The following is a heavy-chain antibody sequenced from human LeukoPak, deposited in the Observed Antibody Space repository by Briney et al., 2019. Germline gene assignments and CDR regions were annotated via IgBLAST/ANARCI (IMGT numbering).Heavy chain of an antibody. Sequence: GGSLRLSCAASGFTFSTYYMTWVRQAPGKGLEWVSYISSSGSTIYYADSVKGRFTISRDNAKNSLYLQMNRLRAEDTAVSHCARFSIVGATTDAYCGQAPLVTASS. V-gene: IGHV3-48*04. CDR2: ISSSGSTI. CDR1: GFTFSTYY. J-gene: IGHJ1*01. D-gene: IGHD1-26*01. CDR3: ARFSIVGATTDAY.